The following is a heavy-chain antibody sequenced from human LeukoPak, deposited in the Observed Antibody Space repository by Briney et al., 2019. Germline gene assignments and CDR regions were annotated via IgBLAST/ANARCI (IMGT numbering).Heavy chain of an antibody. Sequence: PSETLSLTCTVSGGSISSYHWSWLRQPAGKGLEWIGRIYTSGSTNYDPSLKSRVTMSVDTSKNQFSLKLSSVTAADTAVYYCARSPMVRGVIITVGPYYYYMDVWGKGTTVTVSS. CDR2: IYTSGST. D-gene: IGHD3-10*01. CDR1: GGSISSYH. CDR3: ARSPMVRGVIITVGPYYYYMDV. J-gene: IGHJ6*03. V-gene: IGHV4-4*07.